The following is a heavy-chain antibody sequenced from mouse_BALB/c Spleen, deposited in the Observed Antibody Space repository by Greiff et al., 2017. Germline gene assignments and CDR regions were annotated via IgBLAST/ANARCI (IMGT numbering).Heavy chain of an antibody. V-gene: IGHV3-6*02. CDR2: ISYDGSN. CDR3: ARADYRYAWFAY. Sequence: EVHLVESGPGLVKPSQSLSLTCSVTGYSITSGYYWNWIRQFPGNKLEWMGYISYDGSNNYNPSLKNRISITRDTSKNQFFLKLNSVTTEDTVTYYCARADYRYAWFAYWGQGTLVAVSA. CDR1: GYSITSGYY. J-gene: IGHJ3*01. D-gene: IGHD2-14*01.